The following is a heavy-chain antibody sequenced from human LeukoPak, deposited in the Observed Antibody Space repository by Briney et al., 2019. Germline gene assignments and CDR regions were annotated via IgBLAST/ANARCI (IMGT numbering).Heavy chain of an antibody. V-gene: IGHV3-48*01. CDR3: AKGSGSDYVWGSYRSPYYFDY. CDR2: ITSSSSTM. J-gene: IGHJ4*02. Sequence: PGGSLRLSCAASGFSFSSYSMNWVRQAPGKGLEWVSYITSSSSTMYYADAVKGRFAISRDNAKNSLYLQMNSLRAEDTAVYYCAKGSGSDYVWGSYRSPYYFDYWGQGTLVTVSS. D-gene: IGHD3-16*02. CDR1: GFSFSSYS.